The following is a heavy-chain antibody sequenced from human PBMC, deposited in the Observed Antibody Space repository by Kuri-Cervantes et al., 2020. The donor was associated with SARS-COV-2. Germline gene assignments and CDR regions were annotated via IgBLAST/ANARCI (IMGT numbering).Heavy chain of an antibody. D-gene: IGHD6-19*01. CDR2: VYDSGGT. Sequence: GSLRLSCTVSGDSIRGSPYYWGWIRQPPGKGLEWLATVYDSGGTYTNPSLKSRVTISVDTSKNQFSLKLSSVTAADTAVYYCARGLGGWSEGYAFDIWGQGTMVTVSS. V-gene: IGHV4-39*07. CDR1: GDSIRGSPYY. CDR3: ARGLGGWSEGYAFDI. J-gene: IGHJ3*02.